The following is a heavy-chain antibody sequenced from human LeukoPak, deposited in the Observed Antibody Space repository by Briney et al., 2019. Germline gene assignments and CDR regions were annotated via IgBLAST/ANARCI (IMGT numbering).Heavy chain of an antibody. J-gene: IGHJ6*02. CDR1: GGSISSGGYY. V-gene: IGHV4-30-2*01. CDR2: IYHSGST. CDR3: ARDGGYCSGSSCYYYYGMDV. Sequence: PSETLSLTCTVSGGSISSGGYYWSWIRQPPGKGLEWIGYIYHSGSTYYNPSLKSRVAISVDRSKNQFSLKLSSVTAADTAVYYCARDGGYCSGSSCYYYYGMDVWGQGTTVTVSS. D-gene: IGHD2-15*01.